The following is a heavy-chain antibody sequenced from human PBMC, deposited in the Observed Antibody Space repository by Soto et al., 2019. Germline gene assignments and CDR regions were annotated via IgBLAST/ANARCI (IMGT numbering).Heavy chain of an antibody. CDR1: GGTFSSYA. J-gene: IGHJ6*02. Sequence: SVKVSCKASGGTFSSYAISWVRQAPGQGLEWMGGIIPIFGTANYAQKFQGRVTITADESTSTAYMELSSLRSEDTAVYYCASSGLLWFGEGRYYYGMDVWGQGTTVTVSS. CDR2: IIPIFGTA. V-gene: IGHV1-69*13. CDR3: ASSGLLWFGEGRYYYGMDV. D-gene: IGHD3-10*01.